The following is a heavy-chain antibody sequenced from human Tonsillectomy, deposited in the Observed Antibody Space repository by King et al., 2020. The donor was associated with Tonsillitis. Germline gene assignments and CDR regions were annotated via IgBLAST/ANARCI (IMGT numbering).Heavy chain of an antibody. Sequence: VQLVESGGGVVRPGGSLRLSCAASGFTFDDYGMSWVRQAPGKGLEWVSGINWSGGSTGYADSVKGRFTISRDNAKNSLYLQMNSLRAEDTALYHCARGSVGEYYLGGFDYWGQGTLVTVSS. CDR1: GFTFDDYG. CDR3: ARGSVGEYYLGGFDY. CDR2: INWSGGST. J-gene: IGHJ4*02. V-gene: IGHV3-20*01. D-gene: IGHD2/OR15-2a*01.